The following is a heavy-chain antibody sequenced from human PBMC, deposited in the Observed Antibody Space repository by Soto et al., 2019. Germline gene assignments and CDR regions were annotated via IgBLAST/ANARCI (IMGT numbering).Heavy chain of an antibody. CDR2: VSGSGDST. J-gene: IGHJ4*02. D-gene: IGHD2-21*02. CDR1: GFTFSSYA. V-gene: IGHV3-23*01. CDR3: AKGRASDCPGCTQDY. Sequence: GGSLRRSCAACGFTFSSYAMSWVRQAPGKGLEWVSAVSGSGDSTYYADSVKGRFTTSRDNSKNTLYLQMNSLRAEDTAVYYCAKGRASDCPGCTQDYWGQGTLVTVSS.